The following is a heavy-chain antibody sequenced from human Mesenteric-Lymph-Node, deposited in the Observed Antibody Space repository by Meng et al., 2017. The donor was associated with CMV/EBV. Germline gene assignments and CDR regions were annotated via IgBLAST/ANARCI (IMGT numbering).Heavy chain of an antibody. D-gene: IGHD3-3*01. CDR2: IYTGGSST. CDR1: GGSISSYY. V-gene: IGHV3-23*03. Sequence: ETLSLTCTVSGGSISSYYWSWIRQPPGKGLEWVSVIYTGGSSTYYADSVKGRFTISRDNSKNTVFLQMNSLRAEDTAVYYCAKARIFGVVSVPFDYWGQGTLVTVSS. J-gene: IGHJ4*02. CDR3: AKARIFGVVSVPFDY.